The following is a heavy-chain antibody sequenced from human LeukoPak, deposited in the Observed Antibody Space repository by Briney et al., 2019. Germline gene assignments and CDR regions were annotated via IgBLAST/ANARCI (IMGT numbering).Heavy chain of an antibody. CDR1: GGTFSSYA. Sequence: SVKVSCKASGGTFSSYAISWVRQAPGQGLEWMGGIIPIFGTANYAQKFQGRVTITADESTSTVYMELSSLRSEDTAVYYCARDFPATSLDAFDIWGQGTMVTVSS. CDR3: ARDFPATSLDAFDI. J-gene: IGHJ3*02. CDR2: IIPIFGTA. V-gene: IGHV1-69*13.